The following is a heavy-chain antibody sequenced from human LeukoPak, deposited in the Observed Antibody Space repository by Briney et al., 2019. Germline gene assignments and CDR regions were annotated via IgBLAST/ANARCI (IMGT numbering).Heavy chain of an antibody. CDR2: IHHSGTT. CDR3: ARRGNWFDP. V-gene: IGHV4-34*01. Sequence: GSLRLSCAASGFTFSDYYIDWVRQAPGKGLEWIGEIHHSGTTNYKPSLKSRVTISVDNSKNQFSLKLSSVTAADTAVYYCARRGNWFDPWGQGTLVTVSS. J-gene: IGHJ5*02. D-gene: IGHD3-10*01. CDR1: GFTFSDYY.